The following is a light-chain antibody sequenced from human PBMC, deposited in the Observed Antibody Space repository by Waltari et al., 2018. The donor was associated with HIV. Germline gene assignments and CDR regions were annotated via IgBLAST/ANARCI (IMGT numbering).Light chain of an antibody. Sequence: DIVMTQSPDSLPVSLGERATINCTSSQSILYSSDNRNYLAWYQQKPRQPPRLLISWASTRESGVPDRFSGSGSGTDFALTISRLQAEDVAVYHCQQYLRSPPTFGGGTKVVIK. V-gene: IGKV4-1*01. CDR1: QSILYSSDNRNY. CDR3: QQYLRSPPT. CDR2: WAS. J-gene: IGKJ4*01.